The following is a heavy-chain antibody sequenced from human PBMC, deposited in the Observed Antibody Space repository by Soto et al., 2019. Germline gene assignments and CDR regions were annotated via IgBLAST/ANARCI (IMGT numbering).Heavy chain of an antibody. CDR1: GGSINSDY. V-gene: IGHV4-59*08. D-gene: IGHD3-22*01. CDR3: ARHGMDYYDSSGYYYSPYFFDY. CDR2: IFYSGYT. Sequence: PSETLSLTCTVSGGSINSDYWSWIRQPPGKGLEWIGYIFYSGYTKHDPSLKSRVTISVDTSKNQFSLKLSSVTAADTAVYYCARHGMDYYDSSGYYYSPYFFDYWGKGTLVTVSS. J-gene: IGHJ4*02.